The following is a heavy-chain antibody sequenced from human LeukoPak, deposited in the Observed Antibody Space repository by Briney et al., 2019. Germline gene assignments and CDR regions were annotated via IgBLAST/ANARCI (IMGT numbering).Heavy chain of an antibody. J-gene: IGHJ4*02. CDR2: ISNDGTRK. CDR3: AKDLTELTLALNC. V-gene: IGHV3-30*18. Sequence: GGSLRLSCAASGFPFSSYGMAWVRQAPGKGLGWMAVISNDGTRKYYADSVKGRFTISRDNSKNTLYLQMNSLRVEDMAVYYCAKDLTELTLALNCWGQGTLVTVSS. CDR1: GFPFSSYG. D-gene: IGHD3-9*01.